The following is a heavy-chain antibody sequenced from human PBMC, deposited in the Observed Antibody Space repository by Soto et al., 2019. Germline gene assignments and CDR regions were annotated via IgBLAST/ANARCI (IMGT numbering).Heavy chain of an antibody. CDR3: ANNLVYCGGDCYLDY. J-gene: IGHJ4*02. D-gene: IGHD2-21*02. V-gene: IGHV1-69*12. CDR1: GGTFSSYA. CDR2: VIPIFGTA. Sequence: QVQLVQSGAEVKKPGSSVKVSCKASGGTFSSYAISWVRQAPGQGLEWMGGVIPIFGTANYAQKFQGRVTITADESTSTAYMELSSLRSEDTAVYYCANNLVYCGGDCYLDYWGQGTLVTVSS.